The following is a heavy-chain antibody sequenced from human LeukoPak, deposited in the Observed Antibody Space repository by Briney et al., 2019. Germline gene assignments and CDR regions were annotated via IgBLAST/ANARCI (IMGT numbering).Heavy chain of an antibody. CDR3: ARHGIHYDSSGSFDY. Sequence: SETLSLTCAVYGGSFSGYYWSWIRQPPGKGLEWIGEINHSGSTNYNPSLKSRVTISVDTSKNQFSLKLSSVTAADTAVYYCARHGIHYDSSGSFDYWGQGTLVTVSS. J-gene: IGHJ4*02. CDR2: INHSGST. V-gene: IGHV4-34*01. CDR1: GGSFSGYY. D-gene: IGHD3-22*01.